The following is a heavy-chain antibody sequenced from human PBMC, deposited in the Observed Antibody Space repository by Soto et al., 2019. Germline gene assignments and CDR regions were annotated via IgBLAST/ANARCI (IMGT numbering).Heavy chain of an antibody. CDR2: ISAYNGNT. CDR1: GYTFTSYG. D-gene: IGHD6-19*01. V-gene: IGHV1-18*01. Sequence: QVQLVQSGAEVKKPGASVKVSCKASGYTFTSYGITWVRQAPGQGLEWMGWISAYNGNTNYAQKLQDRVTMTTDTPTSTAYRELRSLRSDDTAVYYCARVPEAVAAHFDYWSQGTLVTVSS. CDR3: ARVPEAVAAHFDY. J-gene: IGHJ4*02.